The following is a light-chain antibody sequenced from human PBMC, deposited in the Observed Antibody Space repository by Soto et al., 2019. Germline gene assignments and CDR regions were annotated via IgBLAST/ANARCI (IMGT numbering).Light chain of an antibody. CDR2: DAS. J-gene: IGKJ5*01. V-gene: IGKV1-5*01. Sequence: DIQMTQSPSTLSASLGDRVTITCRASQSISSCLSWYQQKPGKAPKLLIYDASTLESGVPSRFSGSRSGTEFTLTISSLQPDDFATHYCQQRQYWPPITFGQGTRLEIK. CDR3: QQRQYWPPIT. CDR1: QSISSC.